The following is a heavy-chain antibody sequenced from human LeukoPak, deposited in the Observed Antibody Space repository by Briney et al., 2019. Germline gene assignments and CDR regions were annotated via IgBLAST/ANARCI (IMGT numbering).Heavy chain of an antibody. CDR2: MNPNSGNT. D-gene: IGHD3-3*01. V-gene: IGHV1-8*03. Sequence: ASVTVSCKASGYTFTSYDINRVRQATGQGLEWMGWMNPNSGNTGYAQKFQGRVTITRNTSISTAYMELSSLRYEDTAVYYCARGPLPSYYDFWSPYDYWGQGTLVTVSS. CDR3: ARGPLPSYYDFWSPYDY. CDR1: GYTFTSYD. J-gene: IGHJ4*02.